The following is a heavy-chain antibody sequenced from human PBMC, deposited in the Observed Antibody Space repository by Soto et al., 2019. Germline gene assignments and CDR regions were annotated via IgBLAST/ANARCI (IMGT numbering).Heavy chain of an antibody. CDR3: ARVIVVVPAAIYGSDFDY. CDR1: GYTFTSYG. D-gene: IGHD2-2*02. Sequence: QVQLVQSGAEVKKPGASVKVSCKASGYTFTSYGISWVRQAPGQGLEWMGWISAYNGNTNYAQKLQGRVTMTTDTSTSTAYMELRSVRSDDTAVYYCARVIVVVPAAIYGSDFDYWGQGTLVTVSS. J-gene: IGHJ4*02. CDR2: ISAYNGNT. V-gene: IGHV1-18*01.